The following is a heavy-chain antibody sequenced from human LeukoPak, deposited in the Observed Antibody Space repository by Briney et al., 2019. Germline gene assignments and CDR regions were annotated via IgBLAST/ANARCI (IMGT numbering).Heavy chain of an antibody. J-gene: IGHJ3*02. D-gene: IGHD6-13*01. CDR1: GVSISSYY. Sequence: SETLSLTCTVSGVSISSYYWSWIRQPPGKGLEWIGYIYYSGSTNYNPSLKSRVTISVDTSKNQFSLRLSSVTAADTAVYYCARVGSSSWFGPFDIWGQGTMVTVSS. CDR2: IYYSGST. V-gene: IGHV4-59*01. CDR3: ARVGSSSWFGPFDI.